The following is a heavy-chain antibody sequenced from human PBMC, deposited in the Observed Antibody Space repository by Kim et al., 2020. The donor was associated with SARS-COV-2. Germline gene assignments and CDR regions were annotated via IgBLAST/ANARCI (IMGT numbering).Heavy chain of an antibody. Sequence: GGSLRLSCAASGFTFSSYAMHWVRQAPGKGLEWVAVISYDGSNKYYADSVKGRFTISRDNSKNTLYLQMNSLRAEDTAVYYCARDLKGIAYYYYGMDVWGQGTTVTVSS. CDR2: ISYDGSNK. CDR1: GFTFSSYA. D-gene: IGHD6-13*01. V-gene: IGHV3-30-3*01. CDR3: ARDLKGIAYYYYGMDV. J-gene: IGHJ6*02.